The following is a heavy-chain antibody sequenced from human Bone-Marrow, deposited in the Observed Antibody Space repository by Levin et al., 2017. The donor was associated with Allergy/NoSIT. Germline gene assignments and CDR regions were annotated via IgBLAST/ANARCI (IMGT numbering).Heavy chain of an antibody. Sequence: GESLKISCAASGFAFRNYAISWVRQPPGKGPEWVSAIGVSDDTHYADSMRGRFAISRDNSKNTVYLHVNSLRVDDTGMYYCAQDRGGSYFGSWGRGTLVTVSS. CDR1: GFAFRNYA. CDR2: IGVSDDT. J-gene: IGHJ4*02. CDR3: AQDRGGSYFGS. D-gene: IGHD3-10*01. V-gene: IGHV3-23*01.